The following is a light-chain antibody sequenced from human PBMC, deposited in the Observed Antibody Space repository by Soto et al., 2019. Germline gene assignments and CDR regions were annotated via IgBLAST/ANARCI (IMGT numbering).Light chain of an antibody. Sequence: QSGLTQPPSASETPGQRVTISCSGSSSNFGSNTVNWYQQLPGTAPKLLIYSNHQRPSGVPDRFSGSKSGTSASLAISGLQSEYEADYFCAAWDDSLNGVVFGGGTKVTVL. CDR1: SSNFGSNT. V-gene: IGLV1-44*01. J-gene: IGLJ2*01. CDR3: AAWDDSLNGVV. CDR2: SNH.